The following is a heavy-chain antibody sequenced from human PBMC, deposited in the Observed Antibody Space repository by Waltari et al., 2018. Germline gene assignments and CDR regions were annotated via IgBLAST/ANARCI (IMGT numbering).Heavy chain of an antibody. V-gene: IGHV1-58*01. Sequence: QMQLVQSGPEVKKPGTSVKVSCKASGFTFTSSAVQWVRQARGQRREWIGWIVVGSGNTNYAQKFQERVTITRDMSTSTAYMELSSLRSEDTAVYYCAADVNREWGSYRYPWSAFDIWGQGTMVTVSS. CDR2: IVVGSGNT. CDR3: AADVNREWGSYRYPWSAFDI. CDR1: GFTFTSSA. D-gene: IGHD3-16*02. J-gene: IGHJ3*02.